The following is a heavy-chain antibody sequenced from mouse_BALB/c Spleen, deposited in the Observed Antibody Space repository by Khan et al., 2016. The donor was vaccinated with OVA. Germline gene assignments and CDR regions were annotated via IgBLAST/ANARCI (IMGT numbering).Heavy chain of an antibody. V-gene: IGHV3-2*02. CDR3: ARVYGGDFDY. J-gene: IGHJ2*01. Sequence: VQLQQSGPGLVKPSQSLSLTCTVTGYSITTDYAWNWIRQFPGNKLEWMGFISYSGNTKYNPSLKSRISITRDTSKNQFFLQLKSVTTEDTAIYYCARVYGGDFDYWGQGTTLTVSS. CDR1: GYSITTDYA. CDR2: ISYSGNT. D-gene: IGHD1-1*01.